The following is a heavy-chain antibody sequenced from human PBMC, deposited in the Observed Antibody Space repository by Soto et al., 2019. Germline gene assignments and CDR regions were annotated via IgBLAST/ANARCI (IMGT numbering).Heavy chain of an antibody. CDR1: GDSISTDY. Sequence: SETLSLTCTVSGDSISTDYWSWIRQSPGKGLEWIGFIYYGGSTNYNPSLRSRVTISVDTSKNQFSLKLSSVTAADTAVYYCARDKEGGWTNWFDPWGQGTLVTVSS. CDR3: ARDKEGGWTNWFDP. D-gene: IGHD6-19*01. CDR2: IYYGGST. V-gene: IGHV4-59*01. J-gene: IGHJ5*02.